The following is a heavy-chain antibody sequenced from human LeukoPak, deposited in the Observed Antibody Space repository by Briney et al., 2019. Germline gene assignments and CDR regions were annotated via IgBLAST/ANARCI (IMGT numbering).Heavy chain of an antibody. CDR2: IIPIFGTA. J-gene: IGHJ5*02. V-gene: IGHV1-69*05. CDR1: GYTLTELS. Sequence: SVKVSCKVSGYTLTELSIHWVRQAPGKGLEWMGGIIPIFGTANYAQKFQGRVTITTDESTSTAYMELSSLRSEDTAVYYCARDWSSWYLFRPSPHNWFDPWGQGTLVTVSS. D-gene: IGHD6-13*01. CDR3: ARDWSSWYLFRPSPHNWFDP.